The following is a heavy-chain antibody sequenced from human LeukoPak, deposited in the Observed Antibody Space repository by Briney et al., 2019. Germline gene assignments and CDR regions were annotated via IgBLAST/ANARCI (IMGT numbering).Heavy chain of an antibody. J-gene: IGHJ4*01. V-gene: IGHV3-23*01. CDR1: GLIFSSYA. CDR3: ANAGGDPRPHDY. D-gene: IGHD2-21*02. CDR2: ISGTGGNP. Sequence: PGGSLRLSCAASGLIFSSYAMSWVRQAPGKGPEWVSAISGTGGNPSYADAVKGRFIISRDNSKNTLSLQMNSLRTEDTAVYYCANAGGDPRPHDYWGHGILVSVSS.